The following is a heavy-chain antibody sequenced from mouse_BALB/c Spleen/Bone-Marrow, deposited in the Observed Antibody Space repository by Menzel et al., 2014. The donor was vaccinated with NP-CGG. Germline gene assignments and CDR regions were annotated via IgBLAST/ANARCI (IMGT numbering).Heavy chain of an antibody. V-gene: IGHV2-2*02. CDR3: ARNSHYYGYYYAMDY. J-gene: IGHJ4*01. D-gene: IGHD1-2*01. CDR2: IWGGGST. Sequence: VQLQQSGPGLVQPSQSLSITCTVSGFSLTSYGVHWVRQSPGKGLEWLGVIWGGGSTDYNAAFISRLSISKDNSKSXVFFKMNSLQANGTAIYYCARNSHYYGYYYAMDYWGQGTSVTVSS. CDR1: GFSLTSYG.